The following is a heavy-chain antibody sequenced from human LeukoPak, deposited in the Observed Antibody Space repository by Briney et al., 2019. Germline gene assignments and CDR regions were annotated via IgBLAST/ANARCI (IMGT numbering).Heavy chain of an antibody. D-gene: IGHD5-12*01. CDR2: MYYSGST. V-gene: IGHV4-59*01. CDR3: ARVSVSGYGYYYFDY. J-gene: IGHJ4*02. CDR1: GGSIRSSY. Sequence: SETLSLTCTVSGGSIRSSYWSWVRQPPGKGLEWIGYMYYSGSTKYNPSLKSRVTMSVDTSQNQFSLKLSSVTAADTAVYHCARVSVSGYGYYYFDYWGQGTLVTVSS.